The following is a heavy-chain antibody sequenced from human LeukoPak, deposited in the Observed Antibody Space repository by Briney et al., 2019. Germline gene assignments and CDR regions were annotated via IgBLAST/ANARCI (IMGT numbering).Heavy chain of an antibody. CDR1: GFTFTTYW. Sequence: PGGSLRLSSAASGFTFTTYWMSWVRQAPGKVLEWVANIKQDGTEKYYVDSVKGRFTISRDNAKNSLYLQMNSLRVEDTAVYYCARDFRPNGYPNWFDPWGQGTLVTVSS. J-gene: IGHJ5*02. CDR3: ARDFRPNGYPNWFDP. V-gene: IGHV3-7*01. CDR2: IKQDGTEK. D-gene: IGHD6-13*01.